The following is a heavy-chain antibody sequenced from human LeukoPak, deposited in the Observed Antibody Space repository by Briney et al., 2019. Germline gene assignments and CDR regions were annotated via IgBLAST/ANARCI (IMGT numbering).Heavy chain of an antibody. J-gene: IGHJ4*02. Sequence: GGSLRLSCAASGFTFDDYAMHWVRQAPEKGLEWVSLISWDSGTTGTTYYTSYADSVKGRFTISRDNAKNSLYLQMNSLRAEDTALYYCARDHSSASFDNWGQGTLVTVSS. D-gene: IGHD3-22*01. V-gene: IGHV3-43*02. CDR3: ARDHSSASFDN. CDR1: GFTFDDYA. CDR2: ISWDSGT.